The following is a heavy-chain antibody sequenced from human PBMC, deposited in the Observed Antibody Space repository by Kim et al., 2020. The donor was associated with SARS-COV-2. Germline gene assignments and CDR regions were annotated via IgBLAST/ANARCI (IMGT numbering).Heavy chain of an antibody. J-gene: IGHJ4*02. V-gene: IGHV3-7*04. CDR3: ARQIYYDSSGYYSG. Sequence: GSVKGRFTISRDNAKNSLYLQMNSLRAEDTAEYYCARQIYYDSSGYYSGWGQGTLVTVSS. D-gene: IGHD3-22*01.